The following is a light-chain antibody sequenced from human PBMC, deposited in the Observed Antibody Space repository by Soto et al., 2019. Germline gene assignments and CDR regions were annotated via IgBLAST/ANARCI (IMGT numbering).Light chain of an antibody. CDR2: AAS. Sequence: DIQMTQYPSSLSASVGDRVTITCRASQSISRNLNWYQHKPGKAPKLLIYAASSLQNGVPSRFRGGGSGTEFTLSINSLQPEDFGTYYCQQSFTTASITFGQGKRLEIK. CDR3: QQSFTTASIT. CDR1: QSISRN. V-gene: IGKV1-39*01. J-gene: IGKJ5*01.